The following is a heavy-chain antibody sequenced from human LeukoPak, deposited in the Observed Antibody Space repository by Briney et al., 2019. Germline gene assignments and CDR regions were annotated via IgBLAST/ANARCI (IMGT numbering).Heavy chain of an antibody. CDR2: INHSGST. CDR1: GGSFSGYY. Sequence: SETLSLTCAVYGGSFSGYYWSWIRQPPGKGLEWIGEINHSGSTNYNPSLKSRVTISVDTSKNQFSLKLSSVTAADTAVYYCATWVGDPDAGARQTAAYGYWGQGTLVTVSS. CDR3: ATWVGDPDAGARQTAAYGY. D-gene: IGHD1-26*01. J-gene: IGHJ4*02. V-gene: IGHV4-34*01.